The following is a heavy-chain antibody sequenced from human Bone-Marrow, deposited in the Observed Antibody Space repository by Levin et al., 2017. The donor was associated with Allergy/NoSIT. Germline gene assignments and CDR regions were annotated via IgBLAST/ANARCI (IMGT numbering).Heavy chain of an antibody. CDR3: ATTRFTVTNNPFDY. CDR1: GFPFDKTS. CDR2: ISSSETYI. Sequence: LSLTCAASGFPFDKTSMNWVRLAPGRGLEWVSSISSSETYIHYAESVRGRFTISRDNAKNSVYLQMDSLGAEDTALYFCATTRFTVTNNPFDYWGQGTLVTVSS. D-gene: IGHD4-17*01. J-gene: IGHJ4*02. V-gene: IGHV3-21*01.